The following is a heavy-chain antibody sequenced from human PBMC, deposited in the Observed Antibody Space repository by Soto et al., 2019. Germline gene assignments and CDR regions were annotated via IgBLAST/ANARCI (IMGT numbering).Heavy chain of an antibody. V-gene: IGHV2-5*01. D-gene: IGHD6-19*01. Sequence: SGPTLVNPTQTLTLTCTFSGFSLSTSGVGVGWIRQPPGKALEWLALIYWNDDKRYSPSLKSRLTITKDTSKNQVVLTMTNMDPVYTATYYCAHQSSGWSLDYWGQGTLVTVSS. CDR2: IYWNDDK. J-gene: IGHJ4*02. CDR3: AHQSSGWSLDY. CDR1: GFSLSTSGVG.